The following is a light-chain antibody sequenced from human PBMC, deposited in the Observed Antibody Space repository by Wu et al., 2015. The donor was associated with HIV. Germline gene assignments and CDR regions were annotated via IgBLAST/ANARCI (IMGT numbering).Light chain of an antibody. V-gene: IGKV3-20*01. CDR3: QQFGSSPLT. CDR1: QSVSSSY. Sequence: EIVLTQSPGTLSLSPGERATLSCRASQSVSSSYLAWYQQKPGQAPRLLIYGASSRATGIPDRFSGSGSGTDFTLTISRLETEDFAVYYCQQFGSSPLTFGGGTKVE. CDR2: GAS. J-gene: IGKJ4*01.